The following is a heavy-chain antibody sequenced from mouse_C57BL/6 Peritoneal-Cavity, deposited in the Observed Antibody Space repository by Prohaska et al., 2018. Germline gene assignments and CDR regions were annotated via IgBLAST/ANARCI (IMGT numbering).Heavy chain of an antibody. CDR2: IYPSDSET. CDR3: ARDYDFDY. Sequence: MPGSSLKLSCKASGYTFTTYWMDWVKVRHWKVLELIGNIYPSDSETHYNEKFKYKDRLTVDKSSSTGYMQLSSLTSEDSAVYCCARDYDFDYWGQGTTLTVSS. V-gene: IGHV1-61*01. CDR1: GYTFTTYW. D-gene: IGHD1-1*01. J-gene: IGHJ2*01.